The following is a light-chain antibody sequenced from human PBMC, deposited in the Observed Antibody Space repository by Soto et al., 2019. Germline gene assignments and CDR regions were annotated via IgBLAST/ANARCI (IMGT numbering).Light chain of an antibody. CDR1: QSVSSN. CDR2: GAS. J-gene: IGKJ2*01. Sequence: EIVLTQSPGTLSLSPGERATLSCRASQSVSSNLAWYQQKPGQAPRLLIYGASTRDNGVPARFSGSGSGTEFTLTISSLQSEDSAVYYCQQHNNWPPYTFGQGTQVDIK. V-gene: IGKV3-15*01. CDR3: QQHNNWPPYT.